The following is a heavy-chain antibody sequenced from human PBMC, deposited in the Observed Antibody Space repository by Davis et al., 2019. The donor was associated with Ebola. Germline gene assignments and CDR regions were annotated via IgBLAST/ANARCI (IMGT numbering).Heavy chain of an antibody. Sequence: SVKVSCKASGGTFSSYAISWVRQAPGHGLEWMGGIIPILGIANYAQKFQGRVTITADESTSTAYMELSSLRSEDTAVYYCASGLVRGESYWYFDLWGRGTLVTVSS. J-gene: IGHJ2*01. V-gene: IGHV1-69*10. CDR3: ASGLVRGESYWYFDL. CDR2: IIPILGIA. CDR1: GGTFSSYA. D-gene: IGHD6-6*01.